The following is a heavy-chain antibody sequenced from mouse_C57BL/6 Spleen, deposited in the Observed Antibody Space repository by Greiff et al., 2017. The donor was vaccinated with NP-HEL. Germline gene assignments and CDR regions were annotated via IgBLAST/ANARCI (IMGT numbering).Heavy chain of an antibody. V-gene: IGHV1-39*01. CDR1: GYSFTDYN. D-gene: IGHD1-1*01. J-gene: IGHJ2*01. CDR3: ARDHYYGSPYYFDY. Sequence: VQLKESGPELVKPGASVKISCKASGYSFTDYNMNWVKQSNGKSLEWIGVINPNYGTTSYNQKFKGKATLTVDQSSSTAYMQLNSLTSEDSAVYYCARDHYYGSPYYFDYWGQGTTLTVSS. CDR2: INPNYGTT.